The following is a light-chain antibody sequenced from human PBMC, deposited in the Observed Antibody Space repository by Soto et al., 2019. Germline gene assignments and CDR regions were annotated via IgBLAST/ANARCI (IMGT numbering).Light chain of an antibody. Sequence: EIVLTQSPATLSLSPGERATLCGRASQSVRNYLAWYQEKPGQAPRIIIYDAFNRETGIPARFSGSGSGTEFTLTISSLEPEDFAVYYCHQRSSWTITFGQGTRLEIK. CDR3: HQRSSWTIT. V-gene: IGKV3-11*01. J-gene: IGKJ5*01. CDR2: DAF. CDR1: QSVRNY.